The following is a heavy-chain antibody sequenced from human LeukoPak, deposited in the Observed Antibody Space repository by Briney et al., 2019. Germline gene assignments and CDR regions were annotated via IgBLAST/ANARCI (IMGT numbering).Heavy chain of an antibody. CDR1: GFTFSSYS. D-gene: IGHD2-2*02. CDR2: ITSSGRYI. V-gene: IGHV3-21*01. CDR3: ATLASHKYPFDY. J-gene: IGHJ4*02. Sequence: KPGGSLRLSCAASGFTFSSYSMNWVRQAPGKGLEWVSSITSSGRYIYYADSVKGRFTISRDNSENSLYLQMNSLRAEDTAVYYCATLASHKYPFDYWGQGTLVTVSS.